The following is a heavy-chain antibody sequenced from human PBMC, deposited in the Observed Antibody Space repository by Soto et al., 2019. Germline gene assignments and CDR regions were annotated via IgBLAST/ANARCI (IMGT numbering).Heavy chain of an antibody. J-gene: IGHJ4*02. D-gene: IGHD3-22*01. Sequence: GGSLRLSCAASEFTFSSYAMHWVRQAPGKGLEWVAVISYDGSNKYYADSVKGRFTISRDNSKNTLYLQMNSLRAEDTAVYYCARDDTDLDYFDYWGQGTLVTVSS. V-gene: IGHV3-30-3*01. CDR1: EFTFSSYA. CDR3: ARDDTDLDYFDY. CDR2: ISYDGSNK.